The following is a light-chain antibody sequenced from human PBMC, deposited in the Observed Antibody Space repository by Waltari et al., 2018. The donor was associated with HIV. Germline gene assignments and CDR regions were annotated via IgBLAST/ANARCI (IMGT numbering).Light chain of an antibody. CDR3: QQRSNWPLVT. J-gene: IGKJ5*01. Sequence: EIVLTRSPATLSLSPGGTATLSCRASQSVGTYLAWYQQKPGQAPRLLIYDASKRATGIPARFNASGSGTDFILTVSSLEPDDFAIYFCQQRSNWPLVTFGQGSRLEIK. CDR2: DAS. CDR1: QSVGTY. V-gene: IGKV3-11*01.